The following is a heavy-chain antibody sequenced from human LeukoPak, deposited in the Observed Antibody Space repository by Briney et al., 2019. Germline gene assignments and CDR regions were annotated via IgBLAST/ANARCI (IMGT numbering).Heavy chain of an antibody. CDR3: ARGKVGTTDY. CDR1: GFIFSTYR. J-gene: IGHJ4*02. CDR2: INSDGSNT. Sequence: PGGSLRLSCAASGFIFSTYRMHWVRQAPGKGLVWVSRINSDGSNTYYADSVKGRFTISRDNAKNTLYLQMNSLRAEDTAVYYCARGKVGTTDYWGQGTLVTVSS. V-gene: IGHV3-74*01. D-gene: IGHD1-26*01.